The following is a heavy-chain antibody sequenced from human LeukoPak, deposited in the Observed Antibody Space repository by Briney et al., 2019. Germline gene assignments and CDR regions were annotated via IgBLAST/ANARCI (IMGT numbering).Heavy chain of an antibody. Sequence: ASVKVSCKSSGYTFTSYGIRWVRQAPGQGLEWMGWISAYNGNTNYAQKLQGRVTMTTDTSTSTAYMELRSLRSDDTAVYYCARDSDIVVVPAGSFDPWGQGTLVTVSS. J-gene: IGHJ5*02. CDR1: GYTFTSYG. D-gene: IGHD2-2*01. CDR2: ISAYNGNT. CDR3: ARDSDIVVVPAGSFDP. V-gene: IGHV1-18*01.